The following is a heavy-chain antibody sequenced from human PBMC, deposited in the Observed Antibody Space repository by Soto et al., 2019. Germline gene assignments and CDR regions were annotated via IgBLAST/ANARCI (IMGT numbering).Heavy chain of an antibody. V-gene: IGHV3-66*01. D-gene: IGHD6-19*01. CDR2: IYSGGST. J-gene: IGHJ3*02. CDR3: ARDRRSGWDDAFDI. Sequence: GGSLRLSCAASGFTVSSNYMSWVRQAPGKGLEWVSVIYSGGSTYYADSGKGGFTISSDNSKNTLYLQMNSLSAEDTAVYYCARDRRSGWDDAFDIWGQGTMVTVSS. CDR1: GFTVSSNY.